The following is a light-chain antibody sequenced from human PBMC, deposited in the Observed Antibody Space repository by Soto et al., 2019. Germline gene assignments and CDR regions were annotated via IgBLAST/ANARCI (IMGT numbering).Light chain of an antibody. J-gene: IGKJ3*01. CDR2: DTS. CDR3: QQRSNWPAT. V-gene: IGKV3D-20*02. CDR1: QTVSNSY. Sequence: ETVLTQSPGSLSLSLGDRATLSCRASQTVSNSYLAWYQQKPGQAPRLLIYDTSNRATGIPARFSGSGSGTDFTLTISSLGPEDFAVYYCQQRSNWPATFGPGTTVDIK.